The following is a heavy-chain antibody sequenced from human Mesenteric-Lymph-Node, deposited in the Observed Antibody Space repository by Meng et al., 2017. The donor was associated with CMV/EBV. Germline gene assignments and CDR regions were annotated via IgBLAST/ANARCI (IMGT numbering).Heavy chain of an antibody. D-gene: IGHD3-3*01. Sequence: GESLKISCAASGFTFSSYSMNWVRQAPGKGLEWVSSISSSSSYIYYADSVKGRFTISRDNAKNSLYLQMNSLRAEDTAVYYCATIYYDFWSGHDYWGQGTLVTVSS. CDR2: ISSSSSYI. CDR3: ATIYYDFWSGHDY. J-gene: IGHJ4*02. V-gene: IGHV3-21*04. CDR1: GFTFSSYS.